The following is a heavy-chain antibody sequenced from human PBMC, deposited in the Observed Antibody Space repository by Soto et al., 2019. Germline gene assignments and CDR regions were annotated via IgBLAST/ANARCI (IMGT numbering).Heavy chain of an antibody. CDR3: AGYAHDAFDI. J-gene: IGHJ3*02. Sequence: ASVKVSCKASGYTFTSYYMHWVRQAPGQGLEWMGIINPSGGSTSYAQKFQGRVTMTRDKSTSTAYMELSSQRSEDTAVYYCAGYAHDAFDISGQGTMVTVSS. V-gene: IGHV1-46*01. CDR2: INPSGGST. D-gene: IGHD5-18*01. CDR1: GYTFTSYY.